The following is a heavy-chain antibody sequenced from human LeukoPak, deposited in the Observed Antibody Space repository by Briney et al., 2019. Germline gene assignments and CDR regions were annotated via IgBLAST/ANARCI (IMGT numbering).Heavy chain of an antibody. J-gene: IGHJ4*02. CDR2: ISSSSSYI. Sequence: PGGSLRLSCAASGFTFSSYSMNWVRQAPGKGLEWVSSISSSSSYIYYADSVKGRFTISRDNAKNSLYLQMNSLRAEDTAVYYCARGGVIGGEEFDCWGQGTLVTVSS. V-gene: IGHV3-21*01. CDR3: ARGGVIGGEEFDC. CDR1: GFTFSSYS. D-gene: IGHD3-16*02.